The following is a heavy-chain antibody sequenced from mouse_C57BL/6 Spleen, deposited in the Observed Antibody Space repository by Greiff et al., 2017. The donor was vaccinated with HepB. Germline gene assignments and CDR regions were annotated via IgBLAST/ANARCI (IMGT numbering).Heavy chain of an antibody. CDR2: ISSGSSTI. V-gene: IGHV5-17*01. CDR3: ARRAGRAMDY. J-gene: IGHJ4*01. Sequence: EVHLVVESGGGLVKPGGSLKLSCAASGFTFSDYGMHWVRQAPEKGLEWVAYISSGSSTIYYADTVKGRFTISRDNAKNTLFLQMTSLRSEDTAMYYCARRAGRAMDYWGQGTSVTVSS. D-gene: IGHD4-1*01. CDR1: GFTFSDYG.